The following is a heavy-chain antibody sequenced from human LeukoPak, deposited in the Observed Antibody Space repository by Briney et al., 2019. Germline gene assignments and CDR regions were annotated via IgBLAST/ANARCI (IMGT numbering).Heavy chain of an antibody. CDR3: AKNGPEGFLEWLLYNAMIDY. V-gene: IGHV3-23*01. CDR1: GFTFSSYA. J-gene: IGHJ4*02. CDR2: ISGSGGST. D-gene: IGHD3-3*01. Sequence: GGSLRLSCAASGFTFSSYAMSWVRQAPGKGLEWVSAISGSGGSTYYADSVKGRFTISRDNSKNTLYLQMNSLRAEDTAVYYCAKNGPEGFLEWLLYNAMIDYWGQGTLVTVSS.